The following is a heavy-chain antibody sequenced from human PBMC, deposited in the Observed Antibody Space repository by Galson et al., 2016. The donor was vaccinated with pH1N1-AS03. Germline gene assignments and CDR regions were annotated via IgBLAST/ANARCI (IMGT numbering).Heavy chain of an antibody. CDR3: ARFSNWFDP. CDR2: IYHSGSN. CDR1: GGSVRSGVYF. D-gene: IGHD2/OR15-2a*01. Sequence: SETLSLTCTVSGGSVRSGVYFWSWIRQSPGEGLEWIGHIYHSGSNEYNPSLKSRVTMSIDTSKNQFSLRLTSVTAADTAVYYCARFSNWFDPWGQGTLVAVSS. J-gene: IGHJ5*02. V-gene: IGHV4-61*08.